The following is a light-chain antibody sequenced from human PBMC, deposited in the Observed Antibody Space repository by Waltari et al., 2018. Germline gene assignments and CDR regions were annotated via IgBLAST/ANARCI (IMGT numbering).Light chain of an antibody. CDR3: QQYGSSPRT. Sequence: EIVLTQSPGTLSLSPGERATLSCRASQSVSHSYLAWYQQKPAQAPRLLIYGASSRASGIPDRFSGSGSGTDFTLTISRLEPEDFAVYYCQQYGSSPRTFGQGTKVEIK. V-gene: IGKV3-20*01. CDR2: GAS. J-gene: IGKJ1*01. CDR1: QSVSHSY.